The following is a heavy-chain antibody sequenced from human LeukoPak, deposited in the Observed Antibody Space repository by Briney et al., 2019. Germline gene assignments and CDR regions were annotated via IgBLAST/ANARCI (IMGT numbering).Heavy chain of an antibody. CDR1: GFTFSSYS. J-gene: IGHJ4*02. CDR2: ISSSSSYI. D-gene: IGHD6-19*01. V-gene: IGHV3-21*01. CDR3: ARDPRSGSPREYFDY. Sequence: GGSLRLSCAASGFTFSSYSMNWVRQAPGKGLEWVSSISSSSSYIYYADSVKGRFTISRDNAKNSLYLQMNSLRAEDTAVYYCARDPRSGSPREYFDYWGQGTLVTVSS.